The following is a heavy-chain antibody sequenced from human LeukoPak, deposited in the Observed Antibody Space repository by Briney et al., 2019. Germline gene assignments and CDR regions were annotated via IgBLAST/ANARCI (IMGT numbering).Heavy chain of an antibody. CDR3: ARVRYYDYVRGSYRLPYDAFDT. CDR2: INWNGGST. J-gene: IGHJ3*02. V-gene: IGHV3-20*01. CDR1: GFTFDDYG. D-gene: IGHD3-16*02. Sequence: GGSLRLSCAASGFTFDDYGMSWVRQTPGKGLEWVSAINWNGGSTDYADSVKGRFTISRDNAKKSLYLQMNSLRAEDTAVYNCARVRYYDYVRGSYRLPYDAFDTWGQGTMVTVSS.